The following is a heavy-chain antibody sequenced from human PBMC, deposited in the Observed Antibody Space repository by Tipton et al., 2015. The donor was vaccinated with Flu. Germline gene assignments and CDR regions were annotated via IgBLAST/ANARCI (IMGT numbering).Heavy chain of an antibody. V-gene: IGHV3-23*01. J-gene: IGHJ4*02. D-gene: IGHD2-2*01. CDR1: GFIFSNYA. Sequence: SLRLSCAASGFIFSNYAMSWVRQAPGKGLEWVSSISGSGAYTYYADSVKGRFTISRDNSKNTLYLQMNSLRAEDTAVYYCAKNAGYCSSISCYRPFDYWGQGILVTVSS. CDR3: AKNAGYCSSISCYRPFDY. CDR2: ISGSGAYT.